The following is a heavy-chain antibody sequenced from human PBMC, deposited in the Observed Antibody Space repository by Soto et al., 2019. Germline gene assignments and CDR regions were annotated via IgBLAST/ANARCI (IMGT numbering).Heavy chain of an antibody. V-gene: IGHV1-2*04. Sequence: SVKVSCKASGYTFTGYYMHWVRQAPGQGLEWMGWINPNSGGTNYAQKFQGWVTMTRDTSISTAYMELSRLRSDDTAVYYCARAGYCSGGSCYPRLLDYGMDVWGQGTTVTVSS. J-gene: IGHJ6*02. CDR3: ARAGYCSGGSCYPRLLDYGMDV. CDR1: GYTFTGYY. D-gene: IGHD2-15*01. CDR2: INPNSGGT.